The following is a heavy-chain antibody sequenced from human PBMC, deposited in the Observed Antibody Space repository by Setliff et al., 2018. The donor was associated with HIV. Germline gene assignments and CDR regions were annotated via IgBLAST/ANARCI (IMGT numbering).Heavy chain of an antibody. J-gene: IGHJ5*02. Sequence: SETLSLTCAVYGGSFSGYYWTWIRQSPVKGLEWIGEINPSGSTNYNPSLKSRVTITVDTSKNQFSLKLSSVTAADTAMYYCVRDGTQCSRTTCINWVDPWGQGTLVTVSS. D-gene: IGHD2-2*01. CDR2: INPSGST. V-gene: IGHV4-34*01. CDR3: VRDGTQCSRTTCINWVDP. CDR1: GGSFSGYY.